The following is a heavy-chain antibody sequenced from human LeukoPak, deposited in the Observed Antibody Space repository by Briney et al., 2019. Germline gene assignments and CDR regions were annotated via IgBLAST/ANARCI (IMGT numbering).Heavy chain of an antibody. Sequence: GGSLRLSCAASGFIFSRYWMSWVRQAPGKGLEWVSAISGSGGSTYYADSVKGRFTISRDNSKNTLYLQMNSLRAEDTAVYYCAKGDSSSWYDYWGQGTLVTVSS. J-gene: IGHJ4*02. V-gene: IGHV3-23*01. D-gene: IGHD6-13*01. CDR2: ISGSGGST. CDR3: AKGDSSSWYDY. CDR1: GFIFSRYW.